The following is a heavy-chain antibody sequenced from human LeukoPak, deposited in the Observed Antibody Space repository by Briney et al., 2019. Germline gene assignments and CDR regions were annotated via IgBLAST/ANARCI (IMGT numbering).Heavy chain of an antibody. CDR3: TTDLYDFWGGYSDY. Sequence: PGGSLRLSCAASGFTFSNAWMSWVRQAPGKGLEWVGRIKSKTDGGTTDYAAPVKGRFTISRDDSKNTLYLQMNSLKTEDTAVYYCTTDLYDFWGGYSDYWGQGTLVTVSS. V-gene: IGHV3-15*01. CDR2: IKSKTDGGTT. J-gene: IGHJ4*02. D-gene: IGHD3-3*01. CDR1: GFTFSNAW.